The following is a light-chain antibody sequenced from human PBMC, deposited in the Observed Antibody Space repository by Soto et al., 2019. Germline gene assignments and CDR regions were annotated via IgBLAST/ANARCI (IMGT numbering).Light chain of an antibody. J-gene: IGKJ5*01. Sequence: EIVLTQSPAPLSLSRGERATLCCRASQSVSSYLAWYQQKTGQAPRXXIYDASSRATGIPARFSGSGSGTDFNLTISRLETEDLAVYDCQQRSNWTITGGQATQREIK. CDR2: DAS. CDR3: QQRSNWTIT. CDR1: QSVSSY. V-gene: IGKV3-11*01.